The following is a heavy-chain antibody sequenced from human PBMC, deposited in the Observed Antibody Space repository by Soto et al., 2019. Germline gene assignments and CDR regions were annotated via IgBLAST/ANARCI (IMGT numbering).Heavy chain of an antibody. CDR3: ASSYSGRLPRREDYYYAMDV. CDR2: LGAADDP. V-gene: IGHV3-13*05. D-gene: IGHD2-15*01. CDR1: GFTLSAYD. Sequence: VGSLRLSCAASGFTLSAYDMHWVRQAEGKGLEWVSALGAADDPYYLVSVKGRFTISRENAKNSLYLQMNNLRAGDTAVYYCASSYSGRLPRREDYYYAMDVCGQRTTVTVSS. J-gene: IGHJ6*01.